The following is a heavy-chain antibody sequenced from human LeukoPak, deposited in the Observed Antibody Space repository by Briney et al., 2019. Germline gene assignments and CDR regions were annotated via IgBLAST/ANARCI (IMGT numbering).Heavy chain of an antibody. CDR2: IYHSGST. D-gene: IGHD2-21*02. J-gene: IGHJ4*02. V-gene: IGHV4-38-2*01. CDR1: GYSISSGYY. CDR3: ARVPIVVVTAISASFDY. Sequence: SETLSLTCAVSGYSISSGYYWGWIRQPPGKGLEWIGSIYHSGSTYYNPSLKSRVTISVDTSKNQFSLKLSSVTAADTVVYYCARVPIVVVTAISASFDYWGQGTLVTVSS.